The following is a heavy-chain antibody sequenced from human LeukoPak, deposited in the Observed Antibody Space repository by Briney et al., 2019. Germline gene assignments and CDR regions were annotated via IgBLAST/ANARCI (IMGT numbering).Heavy chain of an antibody. CDR2: IYPGDSDT. J-gene: IGHJ4*02. V-gene: IGHV5-51*01. CDR1: GYSFTSYW. D-gene: IGHD2-2*01. CDR3: ASSYCSSTSCPQTLLY. Sequence: GESLKISCKGSGYSFTSYWIGWVRQMPGKGLEWMGIIYPGDSDTRYSPSFQGQVTISADKPISTAYLQWSSLKASDTAMYYCASSYCSSTSCPQTLLYWGQGTLVTVSS.